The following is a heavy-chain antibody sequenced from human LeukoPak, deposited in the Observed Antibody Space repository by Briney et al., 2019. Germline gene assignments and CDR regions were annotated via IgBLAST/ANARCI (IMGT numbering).Heavy chain of an antibody. Sequence: PSETLSLTCTVSGGSISSYYWYWIRQPPGEGPECIGYIYYSGSTNYNPSLKSRVTISIDTSKNQFSLKLNSVTAADTAIYYCARGYSTSWDDVGYIYYWGQGSLGTVSS. CDR3: ARGYSTSWDDVGYIYY. CDR1: GGSISSYY. CDR2: IYYSGST. V-gene: IGHV4-59*01. D-gene: IGHD2-2*01. J-gene: IGHJ4*02.